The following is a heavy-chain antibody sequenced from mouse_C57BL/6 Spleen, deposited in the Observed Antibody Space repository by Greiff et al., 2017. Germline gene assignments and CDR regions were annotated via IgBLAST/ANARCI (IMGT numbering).Heavy chain of an antibody. Sequence: VQLQQSGTVLARPGASVKMSCKTSGYTFTSYWMHWVKQRPGQGLEWIGAIYPGNSDTSYNQKFKGKATLTAVTSASTAYMELSSLTNEDSAVYYCARSGLDYGRSYFDYWGQGTTLTVSS. J-gene: IGHJ2*01. V-gene: IGHV1-5*01. D-gene: IGHD1-1*01. CDR1: GYTFTSYW. CDR2: IYPGNSDT. CDR3: ARSGLDYGRSYFDY.